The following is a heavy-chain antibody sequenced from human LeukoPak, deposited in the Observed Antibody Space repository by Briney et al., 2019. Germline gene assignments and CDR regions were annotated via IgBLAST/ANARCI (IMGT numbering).Heavy chain of an antibody. D-gene: IGHD3-10*01. V-gene: IGHV3-7*01. Sequence: GGSLRLSCAASGFTFSSYSMNWVRQAPGKGLEWVANIKQDGSEKYYVDSVKGRFTISRDNAKNSLYLQMNSLRAEDTAVYYCASEITMVRGSMGYWGQGTLVTVSS. CDR3: ASEITMVRGSMGY. CDR1: GFTFSSYS. CDR2: IKQDGSEK. J-gene: IGHJ4*02.